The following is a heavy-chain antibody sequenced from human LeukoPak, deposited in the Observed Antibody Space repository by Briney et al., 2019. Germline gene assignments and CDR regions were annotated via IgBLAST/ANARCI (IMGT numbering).Heavy chain of an antibody. CDR2: ISGSGGNT. V-gene: IGHV3-23*01. CDR3: AKDRFGIAAAL. J-gene: IGHJ4*02. Sequence: GGSLRLSCAASGFTFSSYAMSGVRQAPGKGLEWVSLISGSGGNTYYADSVKGRFTISRDNSKNTLYLQMNSLRADDTAVYYCAKDRFGIAAALWGQGTLVTVSS. CDR1: GFTFSSYA. D-gene: IGHD6-13*01.